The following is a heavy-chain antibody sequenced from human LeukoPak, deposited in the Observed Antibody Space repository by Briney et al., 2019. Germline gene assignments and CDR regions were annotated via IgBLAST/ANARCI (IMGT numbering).Heavy chain of an antibody. V-gene: IGHV3-7*01. J-gene: IGHJ4*02. D-gene: IGHD2-2*01. CDR1: GFSFSHHT. CDR3: ARGRVPAAISPPAH. CDR2: IKQDGSEK. Sequence: GGSLRLSCAVSGFSFSHHTMSWVRQAPGKGLEWVANIKQDGSEKYYVDSVKGRFTISRDNAKNSLYLQMNSLRAEDTAVYYCARGRVPAAISPPAHWGQGTLVTVSS.